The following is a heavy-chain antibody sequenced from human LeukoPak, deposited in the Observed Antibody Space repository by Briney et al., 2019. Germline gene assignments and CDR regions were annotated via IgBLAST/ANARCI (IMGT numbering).Heavy chain of an antibody. V-gene: IGHV3-30*03. J-gene: IGHJ4*02. CDR1: GFTFSSYG. CDR2: ISYDGSNK. CDR3: AVKTTFWY. Sequence: GGSLRLSCAASGFTFSSYGMHWVRQAPGKGLEWVAVISYDGSNKYYADSVKGRFTISRDNSRNTLYLQMNSLRAEDTAVYYCAVKTTFWYWGQGTLVTVSS. D-gene: IGHD3-3*01.